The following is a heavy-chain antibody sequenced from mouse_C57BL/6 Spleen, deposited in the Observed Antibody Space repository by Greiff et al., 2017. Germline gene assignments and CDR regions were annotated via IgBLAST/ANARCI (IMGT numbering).Heavy chain of an antibody. Sequence: VQLQQSGPELVKPGASVKIPCKASGYTFTDYNMDWVKQSHGKSLEWIGDINPNNGGTIYNQKFKGKATLTVDKSSSTAYMELRSLTSEDTAVSYCARGEGSSWFAYWGQGTLVTVSA. V-gene: IGHV1-18*01. CDR3: ARGEGSSWFAY. CDR2: INPNNGGT. CDR1: GYTFTDYN. J-gene: IGHJ3*01.